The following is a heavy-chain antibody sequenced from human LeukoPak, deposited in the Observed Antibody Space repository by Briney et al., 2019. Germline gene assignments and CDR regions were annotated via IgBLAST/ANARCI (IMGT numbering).Heavy chain of an antibody. CDR3: ARGNKHPYTSTCYEFGY. Sequence: SETLSLTCTVSGGSISGYYWSWIRQPPGKGLEWVGYISYSGSTNYNPSLKSRVTISVDTSQNQFSLKLSSVTAADTAVYYCARGNKHPYTSTCYEFGYWGQGTLVTVSS. CDR2: ISYSGST. V-gene: IGHV4-59*01. CDR1: GGSISGYY. D-gene: IGHD6-13*01. J-gene: IGHJ4*02.